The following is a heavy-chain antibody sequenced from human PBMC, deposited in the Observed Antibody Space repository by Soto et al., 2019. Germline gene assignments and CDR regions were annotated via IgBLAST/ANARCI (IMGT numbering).Heavy chain of an antibody. CDR2: FDPEDGET. CDR3: ATVVRQDIVLMVYAPHYTYFDY. D-gene: IGHD2-8*01. V-gene: IGHV1-24*01. Sequence: ASVKVSCKVSGYTLTELSMHWVRQAPGKGLEWMGGFDPEDGETIYAQKFQGRVTMTEDTSTDTAYMELSSLRSEDTAVYYCATVVRQDIVLMVYAPHYTYFDYWGQGTLVTVSS. J-gene: IGHJ4*02. CDR1: GYTLTELS.